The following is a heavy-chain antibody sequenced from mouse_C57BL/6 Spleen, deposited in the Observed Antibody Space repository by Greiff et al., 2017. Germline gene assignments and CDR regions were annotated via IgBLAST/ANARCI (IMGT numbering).Heavy chain of an antibody. CDR3: ARYGKAEYCAMDY. CDR2: INPGSGGT. Sequence: QVQLQQSGAELVRPGTSVTVSCKASGYAFTNYLLEWVKQRPGQGLEWIGVINPGSGGTNYNEKFKGNATLTADKASNTAYMQHSSLSSENSEVYFCARYGKAEYCAMDYWGQGTSVTVSS. J-gene: IGHJ4*01. V-gene: IGHV1-54*01. CDR1: GYAFTNYL. D-gene: IGHD1-1*02.